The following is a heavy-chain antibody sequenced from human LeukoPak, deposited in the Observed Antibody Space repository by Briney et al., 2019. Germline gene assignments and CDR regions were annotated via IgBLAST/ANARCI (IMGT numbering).Heavy chain of an antibody. V-gene: IGHV4-31*03. J-gene: IGHJ5*02. CDR3: ARDLYCTNGVCEEWFDP. CDR2: IYYSGST. Sequence: PSQTLSLTCTVSGGSISSGGYYWSWLRQHPGKGLEWIGYIYYSGSTYYNPSLKSRVTISVDTSKNQFSLKLSSVTAADTAVYYCARDLYCTNGVCEEWFDPWGQGTLVTVPS. CDR1: GGSISSGGYY. D-gene: IGHD2-8*01.